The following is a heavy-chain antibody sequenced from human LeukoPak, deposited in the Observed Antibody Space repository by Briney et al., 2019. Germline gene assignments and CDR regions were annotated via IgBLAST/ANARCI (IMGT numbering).Heavy chain of an antibody. D-gene: IGHD3-9*01. Sequence: ETLSLTCAVYGGSFSGYYWSWIRQPPGKGLEWIGEINHSGSTNYNPSLKSRVTISVDTSKNQFSLKLSSVTAADTAVYYCARGPYDILTGPIGMDVWGKGTTVTVSS. J-gene: IGHJ6*04. CDR3: ARGPYDILTGPIGMDV. V-gene: IGHV4-34*01. CDR2: INHSGST. CDR1: GGSFSGYY.